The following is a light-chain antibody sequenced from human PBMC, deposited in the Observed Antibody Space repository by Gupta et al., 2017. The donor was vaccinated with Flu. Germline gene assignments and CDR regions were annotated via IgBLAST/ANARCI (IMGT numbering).Light chain of an antibody. CDR3: SSYTSSSTLRV. Sequence: GTSSDVGGYNYVSWYQQHPGKAPKLMIYEVSNRPSGVSNRFSGSKSGNTASLTISGLQAEDEADYYCSSYTSSSTLRVFGGGTKLTVL. CDR1: SSDVGGYNY. V-gene: IGLV2-14*01. CDR2: EVS. J-gene: IGLJ3*02.